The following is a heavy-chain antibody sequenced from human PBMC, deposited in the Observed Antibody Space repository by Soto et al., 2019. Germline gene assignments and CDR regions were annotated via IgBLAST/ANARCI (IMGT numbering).Heavy chain of an antibody. CDR3: AASIFYYGMDV. J-gene: IGHJ6*02. CDR1: GYTFTNFW. Sequence: PGESLKISCKGSGYTFTNFWIGWVRQMPGKGLEWMGIIYPGDSDTKYNPSFQGQVTISADKSITTTYLQWSSLKASDTAIYYCAASIFYYGMDVWGQGTTVTVSS. V-gene: IGHV5-51*01. CDR2: IYPGDSDT.